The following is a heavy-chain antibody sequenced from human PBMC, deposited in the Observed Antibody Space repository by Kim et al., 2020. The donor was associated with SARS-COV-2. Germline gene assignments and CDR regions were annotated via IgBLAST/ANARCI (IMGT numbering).Heavy chain of an antibody. V-gene: IGHV1-18*04. CDR3: ARVPTFWAAQHDY. CDR1: GYTFTSYG. D-gene: IGHD3-3*01. J-gene: IGHJ4*02. CDR2: ISAYNGNT. Sequence: ASVKVSCKASGYTFTSYGISWVRQAPGQGLEWMGWISAYNGNTNYAQKLQGRVTMTTDTSTSTDYMELRSLRSDDTAVYYCARVPTFWAAQHDYWDQGTLVTVSP.